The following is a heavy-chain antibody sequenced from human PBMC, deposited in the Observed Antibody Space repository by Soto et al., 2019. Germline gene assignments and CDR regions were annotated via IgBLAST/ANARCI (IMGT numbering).Heavy chain of an antibody. D-gene: IGHD6-19*01. Sequence: EVQLLESGGGLVQPGGSLRLSCAASGFTFSSYAMRWVRQAPGKGLEWVSAISGSGGSIYYADSVKGRFTISRDNSKNTLYLQMNSLRAEDTAVYYCARWGSGCYYDYWGQGTLVTVSS. J-gene: IGHJ4*02. CDR3: ARWGSGCYYDY. CDR2: ISGSGGSI. V-gene: IGHV3-23*01. CDR1: GFTFSSYA.